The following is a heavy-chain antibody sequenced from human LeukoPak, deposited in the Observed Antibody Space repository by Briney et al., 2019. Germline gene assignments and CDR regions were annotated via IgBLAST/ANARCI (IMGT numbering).Heavy chain of an antibody. D-gene: IGHD3-16*01. J-gene: IGHJ3*02. CDR3: ARHGVDYGLGDAFDI. Sequence: SETLSLTCTVSGGSISSYYWSWIRQPPGKGLEWIGYIYYSGSTNYNPSLKSRVTIAVDTSKNQFSPKLSSVTAADTAVYYYARHGVDYGLGDAFDIWGQGTMVTVSS. CDR2: IYYSGST. V-gene: IGHV4-59*08. CDR1: GGSISSYY.